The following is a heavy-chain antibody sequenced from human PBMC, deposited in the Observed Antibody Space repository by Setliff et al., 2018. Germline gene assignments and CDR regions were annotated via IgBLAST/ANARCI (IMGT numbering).Heavy chain of an antibody. CDR2: ISAYNGNT. Sequence: ASVKVSCKASGCTFTSYGFSWVRQAPGQGLEWMGWISAYNGNTNYGQKYQGRVTMTTDTSTNTVYMELRSLRSDDTAVYFCVREYSGGGLMWGQGTMVTVSS. D-gene: IGHD6-19*01. CDR1: GCTFTSYG. J-gene: IGHJ3*01. CDR3: VREYSGGGLM. V-gene: IGHV1-18*01.